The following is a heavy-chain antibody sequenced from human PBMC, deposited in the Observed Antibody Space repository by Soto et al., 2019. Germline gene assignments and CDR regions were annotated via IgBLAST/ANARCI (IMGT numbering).Heavy chain of an antibody. J-gene: IGHJ4*02. D-gene: IGHD1-26*01. CDR2: IFNSGTT. V-gene: IGHV4-31*01. Sequence: QVQLQESGPGLVKPSQTLSLTCSVSGASTVSHYHWTWIRQPPGKGLEWLGYIFNSGTTFYNPSLTSLLSTSMDTSGNHFSLELRSVTAADTAVYYCALALGPTTGLDYWGQGTLVTVSS. CDR3: ALALGPTTGLDY. CDR1: GASTVSHYH.